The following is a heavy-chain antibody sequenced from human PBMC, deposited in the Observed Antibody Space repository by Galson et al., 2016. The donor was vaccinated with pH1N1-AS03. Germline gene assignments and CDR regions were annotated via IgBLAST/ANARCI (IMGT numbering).Heavy chain of an antibody. CDR2: IYYSGST. CDR1: GGSVSSGSYY. D-gene: IGHD6-13*01. V-gene: IGHV4-61*01. CDR3: ARDRLAAAFSFDY. Sequence: ETLSLTCTVSGGSVSSGSYYWSWIRQPPGKGLEWIGYIYYSGSTNYNPSLKIRVTISVDTSKNQFSLKLSSVTAADTAVYYCARDRLAAAFSFDYWGQGILVTVSS. J-gene: IGHJ4*02.